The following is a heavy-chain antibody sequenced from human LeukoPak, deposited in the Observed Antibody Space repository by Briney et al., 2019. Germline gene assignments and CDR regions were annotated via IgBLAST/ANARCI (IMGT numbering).Heavy chain of an antibody. Sequence: RASVKVSCKASGYTFTGYYMHWVRQAPGQGLEWMGWINPNSGGTNYAQKFQGWVTMTRDTSISTAYMELSRLRSDDTAVYYCARGGYYGSGSYFYFDYWGQGTLVTVSS. CDR3: ARGGYYGSGSYFYFDY. V-gene: IGHV1-2*04. CDR1: GYTFTGYY. D-gene: IGHD3-10*01. CDR2: INPNSGGT. J-gene: IGHJ4*02.